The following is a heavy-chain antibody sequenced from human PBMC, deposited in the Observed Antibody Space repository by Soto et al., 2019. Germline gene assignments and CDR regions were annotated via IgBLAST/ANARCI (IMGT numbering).Heavy chain of an antibody. J-gene: IGHJ4*02. CDR2: INPNSGGT. D-gene: IGHD2-21*01. CDR1: GYTFSGYN. Sequence: ASVKVSCKASGYTFSGYNMHWVRQAPGQGPEWMGWINPNSGGTNFARKFQGRVTMTRDTSIGTAYMELTNLTSDDTAVYFCARDLLWSAQKPIDFWGQGTLVTVSS. V-gene: IGHV1-2*02. CDR3: ARDLLWSAQKPIDF.